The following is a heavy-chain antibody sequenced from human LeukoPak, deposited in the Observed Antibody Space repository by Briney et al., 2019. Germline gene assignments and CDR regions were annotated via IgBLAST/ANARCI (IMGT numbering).Heavy chain of an antibody. CDR1: GYTLTELS. CDR3: ATDAYYYDSSGYYSGY. V-gene: IGHV1-24*01. CDR2: FDPEDGET. J-gene: IGHJ4*02. Sequence: ASVKVSCKVSGYTLTELSMHWVRQAPGKGLEWMGGFDPEDGETIYAQKFQGRVTMTEDTSTDTAYMELSSLRSEDTAVYYCATDAYYYDSSGYYSGYWGQGTLVTVSS. D-gene: IGHD3-22*01.